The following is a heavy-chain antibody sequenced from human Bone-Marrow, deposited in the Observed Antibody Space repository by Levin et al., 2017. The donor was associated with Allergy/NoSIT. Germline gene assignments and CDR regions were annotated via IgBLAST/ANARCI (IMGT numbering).Heavy chain of an antibody. CDR3: ARSGHFTIYGVVQPYYFDY. Sequence: SETLSLTCTVSGDSISSENYYWGWIRQPPGKGLEWIGSIHYGGTTYYKPSLTRRVTISVDTSNNQFSLKLSSVTAADTAVYYCARSGHFTIYGVVQPYYFDYWGQGSLVAVSS. CDR2: IHYGGTT. V-gene: IGHV4-39*01. D-gene: IGHD3-3*01. CDR1: GDSISSENYY. J-gene: IGHJ4*02.